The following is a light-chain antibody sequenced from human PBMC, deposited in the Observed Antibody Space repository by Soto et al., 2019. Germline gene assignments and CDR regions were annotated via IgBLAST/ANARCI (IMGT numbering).Light chain of an antibody. Sequence: EIVMTQSPATLSMTPGERATLSCRASQSVSSNLAWYQHKPGQAPRLLTYGASTRATGIPDRFSGSRSGTDFTLTISRLEPEDFAVYFCQLYGSSRWTFGQGTKVDIK. J-gene: IGKJ1*01. V-gene: IGKV3-20*01. CDR1: QSVSSN. CDR3: QLYGSSRWT. CDR2: GAS.